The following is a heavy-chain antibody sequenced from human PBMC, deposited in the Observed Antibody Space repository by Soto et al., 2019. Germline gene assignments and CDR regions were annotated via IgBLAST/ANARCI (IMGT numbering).Heavy chain of an antibody. V-gene: IGHV4-61*01. Sequence: SETLSLTCTVSGGSVSSGIYYWSWIRQPPGKGLEWIGYMYNSGSTNYNPSLKSRVIISVDTSKNQFSLKLSSVTAADTAVYYCARVSGGWYYFDYWGQGTLVTVS. CDR2: MYNSGST. CDR1: GGSVSSGIYY. J-gene: IGHJ4*02. CDR3: ARVSGGWYYFDY. D-gene: IGHD6-19*01.